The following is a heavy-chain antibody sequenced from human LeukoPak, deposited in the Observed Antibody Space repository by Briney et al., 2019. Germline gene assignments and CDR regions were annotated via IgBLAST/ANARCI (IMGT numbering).Heavy chain of an antibody. J-gene: IGHJ4*02. Sequence: GASVKVSCKASGYTFTGYYMHWVRQAPGQGLKWMGWINPNSGGTNYAQKFQGWVTMTRDTSISTAYMELSRLRSDDTAVYYCARVGHYYGSGSYFGKPDYWGQGTLVTVSS. CDR3: ARVGHYYGSGSYFGKPDY. V-gene: IGHV1-2*04. CDR1: GYTFTGYY. CDR2: INPNSGGT. D-gene: IGHD3-10*01.